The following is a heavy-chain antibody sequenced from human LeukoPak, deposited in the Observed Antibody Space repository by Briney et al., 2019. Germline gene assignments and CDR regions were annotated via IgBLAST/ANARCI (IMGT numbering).Heavy chain of an antibody. Sequence: GGSLRLSCAASGFTFSSYEMNWVRQAPGKGLEWVSYISSSGSTIYYADSVKGRFTISRDNAKNSLYLQMSSLRAEDTAVYYCAELGITMIGGVWGKGTTVTISS. J-gene: IGHJ6*04. CDR3: AELGITMIGGV. CDR1: GFTFSSYE. V-gene: IGHV3-48*03. CDR2: ISSSGSTI. D-gene: IGHD3-10*02.